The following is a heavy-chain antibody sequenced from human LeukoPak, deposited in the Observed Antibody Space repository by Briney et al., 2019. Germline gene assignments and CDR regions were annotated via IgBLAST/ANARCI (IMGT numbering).Heavy chain of an antibody. V-gene: IGHV3-23*01. D-gene: IGHD5-12*01. CDR3: AKVRYSGYDQEQPDY. Sequence: GGSLRLSCAASGFTVSSNYMSWVRQAPGKGLEWVSAISGSGGSTYYADSVKGRFTISRDNSKNTLYLQMNSLRAEDTAVYYCAKVRYSGYDQEQPDYWGQGTLVTVSS. CDR2: ISGSGGST. CDR1: GFTVSSNY. J-gene: IGHJ4*02.